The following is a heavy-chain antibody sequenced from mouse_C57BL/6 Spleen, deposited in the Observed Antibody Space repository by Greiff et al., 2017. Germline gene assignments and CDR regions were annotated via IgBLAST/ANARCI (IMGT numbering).Heavy chain of an antibody. V-gene: IGHV1-66*01. Sequence: QVQLQQSGPELVKPGASVKISCKASGYSFTSYYIHWVKQRPGQGLEWIGWIYPGSGNTKYNEKFKGKATLTTYTSSSTAYMQLSSLASEDSAVYYCARSNFDYWGQGTTLTVSS. CDR1: GYSFTSYY. CDR2: IYPGSGNT. CDR3: ARSNFDY. J-gene: IGHJ2*01.